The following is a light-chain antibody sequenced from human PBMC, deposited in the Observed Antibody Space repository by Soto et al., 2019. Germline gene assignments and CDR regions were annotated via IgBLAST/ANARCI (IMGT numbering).Light chain of an antibody. CDR3: QQYHTFSIA. CDR2: DSS. CDR1: QSISTW. V-gene: IGKV1-5*01. J-gene: IGKJ5*01. Sequence: DIQMTLSPSTLSASVGDSVTVTCRASQSISTWLAWYQQKPGRAPKLLIYDSSSLESGVPSRFSGSGSGTDFTLTISGLQPDDFATYYCQQYHTFSIAFGQGTRLEIK.